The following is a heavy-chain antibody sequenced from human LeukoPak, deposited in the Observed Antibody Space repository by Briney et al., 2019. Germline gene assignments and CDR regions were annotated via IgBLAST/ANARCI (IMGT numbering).Heavy chain of an antibody. CDR1: GFTFSSYG. CDR2: ISYDGSNK. CDR3: ATAQPEWLLVFHARPYYFDY. J-gene: IGHJ4*02. D-gene: IGHD3-3*01. V-gene: IGHV3-30*03. Sequence: GGSLRLSCSASGFTFSSYGMHWVRQAPAKGLEWGAVISYDGSNKYYADSVKGRFTISRDNSKNTLYLQMNSLRAEDTAVYYCATAQPEWLLVFHARPYYFDYWGQGTLVTVSS.